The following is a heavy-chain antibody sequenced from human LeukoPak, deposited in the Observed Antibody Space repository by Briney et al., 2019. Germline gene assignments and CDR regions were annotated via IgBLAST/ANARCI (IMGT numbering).Heavy chain of an antibody. CDR3: ARDRRIMITFGGATSRKNWFDP. J-gene: IGHJ5*02. Sequence: GGSLRLSCAASGFTFSSYGMHWVRQAPGKGLEWVAVIWYDGSNKYYADSVKGRFTISRDNSKNTLYLQMNSLRAEDTAVYYCARDRRIMITFGGATSRKNWFDPWGQGALVTVSS. CDR1: GFTFSSYG. D-gene: IGHD3-16*01. CDR2: IWYDGSNK. V-gene: IGHV3-33*01.